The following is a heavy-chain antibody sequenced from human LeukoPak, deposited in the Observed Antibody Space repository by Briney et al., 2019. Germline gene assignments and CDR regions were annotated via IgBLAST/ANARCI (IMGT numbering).Heavy chain of an antibody. V-gene: IGHV3-48*04. CDR1: GFTLSTYS. CDR3: ARAVAGFFPYYYYGMDV. J-gene: IGHJ6*02. CDR2: IRGRSSTI. D-gene: IGHD6-19*01. Sequence: GGSLRLSCAASGFTLSTYSVNWVRQAPGKGLEWLASIRGRSSTIYYADSVKGRFTISSDNAKNTLYLQMNSLRAGDTAVYYCARAVAGFFPYYYYGMDVWGQGTTVTVSS.